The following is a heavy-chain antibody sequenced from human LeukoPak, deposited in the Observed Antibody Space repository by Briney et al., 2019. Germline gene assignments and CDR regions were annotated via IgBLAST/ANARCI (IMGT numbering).Heavy chain of an antibody. CDR2: IGTAGDT. Sequence: GGSLRLSCAASGFTFSSYDMHWVRQATGKGLEWVSAIGTAGDTYYPGSVKGRFTISRENAKNSLYLQMNSLRAEDTAVYYCARDAAVAAHGGYFDYWGQGTLVTVSS. V-gene: IGHV3-13*01. CDR3: ARDAAVAAHGGYFDY. D-gene: IGHD6-19*01. J-gene: IGHJ4*02. CDR1: GFTFSSYD.